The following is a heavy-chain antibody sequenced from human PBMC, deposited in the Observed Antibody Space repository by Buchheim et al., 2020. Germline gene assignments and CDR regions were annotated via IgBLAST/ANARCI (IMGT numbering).Heavy chain of an antibody. J-gene: IGHJ6*02. CDR3: ARDIVVVPAAMFLYYYYGMDV. CDR1: GFTFSSYW. CDR2: INSDGSST. Sequence: EVQLVESGGGLVQPGGFLRLSCAASGFTFSSYWMHWVRQAPGKGLVWVSRINSDGSSTSYADSVKGRFTISRDNAKNTLYLQMNSLRAEDTAVYYCARDIVVVPAAMFLYYYYGMDVWGQGTT. V-gene: IGHV3-74*01. D-gene: IGHD2-2*01.